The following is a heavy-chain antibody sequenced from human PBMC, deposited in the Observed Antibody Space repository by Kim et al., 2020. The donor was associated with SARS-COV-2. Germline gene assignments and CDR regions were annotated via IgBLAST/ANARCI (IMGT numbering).Heavy chain of an antibody. CDR2: INTNTGNP. V-gene: IGHV7-4-1*02. CDR3: AREGEEQLVRVSNWFDP. Sequence: ASVKVSCKASGYTFTSYAMNWVRQAPGQGLEWMGWINTNTGNPTYAQGFTGRFVFSLDTSVSTAYLQISSLKAEDTAVYYCAREGEEQLVRVSNWFDPWGQGTLVTVSS. D-gene: IGHD6-6*01. J-gene: IGHJ5*02. CDR1: GYTFTSYA.